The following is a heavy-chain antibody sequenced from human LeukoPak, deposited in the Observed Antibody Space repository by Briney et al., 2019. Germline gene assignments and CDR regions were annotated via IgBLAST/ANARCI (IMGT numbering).Heavy chain of an antibody. V-gene: IGHV3-30-3*01. CDR2: ISSDGSSK. CDR3: ARDQGKGYYYYGMDV. CDR1: GFTFNDYA. Sequence: GGSLRLSCAASGFTFNDYAMHWVRQAPGKGLEWVAFISSDGSSKYYADSVRGRFTISRDNSKNTLYLQVNSLRAEDTAVYYCARDQGKGYYYYGMDVWGQGTTVTVSS. J-gene: IGHJ6*02.